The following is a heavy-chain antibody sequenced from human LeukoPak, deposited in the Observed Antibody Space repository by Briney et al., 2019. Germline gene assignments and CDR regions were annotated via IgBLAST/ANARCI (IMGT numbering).Heavy chain of an antibody. Sequence: SQTLSLTCTVSGGSIGIGSYYWSWIRQPAGKGLEWIGRIYTSGSTNYNPSLKTRVTISVDTAKKHFSLKLSSVTAADTAVYYCARGYYGVLRVYYYYGMDVWGQGTTVTVSS. J-gene: IGHJ6*02. CDR1: GGSIGIGSYY. CDR3: ARGYYGVLRVYYYYGMDV. CDR2: IYTSGST. V-gene: IGHV4-61*02. D-gene: IGHD4-17*01.